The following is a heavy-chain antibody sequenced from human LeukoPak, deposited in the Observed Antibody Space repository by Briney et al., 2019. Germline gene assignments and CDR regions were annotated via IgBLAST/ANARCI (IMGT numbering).Heavy chain of an antibody. D-gene: IGHD1-26*01. CDR1: GYTFTGYY. Sequence: ASVKVSCKASGYTFTGYYMHWVRQAPGQGLEWMGWINPNNGNTNYAQKLQGRVTMTTDTSTSTAYMELRSLRSDDTAVYYCARDSGYSDYYFDYWGQGILVTVSS. CDR2: INPNNGNT. J-gene: IGHJ4*02. CDR3: ARDSGYSDYYFDY. V-gene: IGHV1-18*04.